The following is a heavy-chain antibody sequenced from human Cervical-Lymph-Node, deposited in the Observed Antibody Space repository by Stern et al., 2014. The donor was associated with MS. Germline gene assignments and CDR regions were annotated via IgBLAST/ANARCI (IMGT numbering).Heavy chain of an antibody. V-gene: IGHV4-59*11. CDR1: GGSISGHY. CDR3: ATGYNFTTHWYLDL. D-gene: IGHD5-18*01. CDR2: IYYSGST. Sequence: QLQLQESGPGRVKPSEILSLTCSVSGGSISGHYWTWIRQPPGQGLEWIGPIYYSGSTNYNPSLKSRVSMSVDMSKNQFYLQVSSATPADTAFYYCATGYNFTTHWYLDLWGRGTLVTVSS. J-gene: IGHJ2*01.